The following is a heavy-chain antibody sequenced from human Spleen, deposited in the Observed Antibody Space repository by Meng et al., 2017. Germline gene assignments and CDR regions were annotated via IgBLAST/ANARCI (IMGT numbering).Heavy chain of an antibody. CDR3: ARDEDISAAGKLFGDY. D-gene: IGHD6-25*01. Sequence: ASVKVSCKPSGYNFPDYYIHWVRQAPGQGLEWMGRINPNSGGTNSAQKFQGRVTMTGDTSISTAYMELSGLRSDDTAMYYCARDEDISAAGKLFGDYWGQGTLVTVSS. CDR2: INPNSGGT. CDR1: GYNFPDYY. V-gene: IGHV1-2*06. J-gene: IGHJ4*02.